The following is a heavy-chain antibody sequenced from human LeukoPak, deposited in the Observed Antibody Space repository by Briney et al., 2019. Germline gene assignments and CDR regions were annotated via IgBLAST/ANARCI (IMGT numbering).Heavy chain of an antibody. Sequence: SGGSLRLSCAASGFTFSSYWMHWVRQAPGKGLVWVSRINSDGSSTSYADSVKGRFTISRDNAKNTLYLQMNSLRAEDTAVYYCATYDFWSGYYGYWGRGTLVTVSS. D-gene: IGHD3-3*01. CDR3: ATYDFWSGYYGY. V-gene: IGHV3-74*01. CDR1: GFTFSSYW. CDR2: INSDGSST. J-gene: IGHJ4*02.